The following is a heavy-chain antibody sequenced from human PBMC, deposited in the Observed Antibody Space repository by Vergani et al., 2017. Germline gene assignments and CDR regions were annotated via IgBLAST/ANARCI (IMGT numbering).Heavy chain of an antibody. D-gene: IGHD2-2*01. CDR3: ARDSRYCSSTSCYVGRDWFDP. CDR2: INPSGGST. V-gene: IGHV1-46*01. J-gene: IGHJ5*02. CDR1: GYTFTSYY. Sequence: QVQLVQSGAEVKKPGASVKVSCKASGYTFTSYYMHWVRQAPGQGLEWMGIINPSGGSTSYAKKFQGRVTMTRDTSTSTVYMELSSLRSEDTAGYYCARDSRYCSSTSCYVGRDWFDPWGQGTLVTVSS.